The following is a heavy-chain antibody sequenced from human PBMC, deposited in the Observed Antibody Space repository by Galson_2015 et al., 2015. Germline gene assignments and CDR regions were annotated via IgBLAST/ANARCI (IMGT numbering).Heavy chain of an antibody. D-gene: IGHD3-10*01. CDR1: GYSFTSYW. CDR3: ARHRSGPRLGWFGELGN. J-gene: IGHJ4*02. CDR2: IYPGDSDT. Sequence: QSGAKVKKPGESLKISCKGSGYSFTSYWVGWVRQMPGKGLEWMGIIYPGDSDTRNSPSFQGQVTISADKSISTAYLQWSSLKAWDTAMYYCARHRSGPRLGWFGELGNWGQGTLVTVSS. V-gene: IGHV5-51*01.